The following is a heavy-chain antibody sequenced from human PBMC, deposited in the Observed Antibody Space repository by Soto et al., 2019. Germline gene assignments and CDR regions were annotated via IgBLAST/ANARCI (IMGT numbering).Heavy chain of an antibody. J-gene: IGHJ4*02. CDR1: VYTFTSYG. V-gene: IGHV1-18*01. D-gene: IGHD2-2*01. Sequence: SVKVSCKASVYTFTSYGISLLRLAPGQGLEWMGWISAYNGNTNYAQKLQGRVTMTTDTSTSTAYMELRSLRSDDTAVYYCARARSGTPMSYFDYWGQGTLVTVSS. CDR2: ISAYNGNT. CDR3: ARARSGTPMSYFDY.